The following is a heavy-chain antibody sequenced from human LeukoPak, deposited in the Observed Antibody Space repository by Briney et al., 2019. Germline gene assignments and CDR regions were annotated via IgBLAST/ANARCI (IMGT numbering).Heavy chain of an antibody. V-gene: IGHV1-69*06. D-gene: IGHD3-16*02. CDR2: IIPIFGSA. CDR3: AKGSRLREGGSYRF. Sequence: SVKVSCKASGGIFSSYAINWVRQAPGQGLEWMGRIIPIFGSANYAQKFQGRVTITAGKSTRTAYMELSSLRSEDTALYYCAKGSRLREGGSYRFWGQGTLVTVSP. J-gene: IGHJ4*02. CDR1: GGIFSSYA.